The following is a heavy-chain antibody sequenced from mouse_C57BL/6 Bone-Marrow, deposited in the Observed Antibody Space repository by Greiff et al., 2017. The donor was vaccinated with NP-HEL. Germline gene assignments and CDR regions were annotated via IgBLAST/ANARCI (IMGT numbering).Heavy chain of an antibody. CDR1: GFTFSDFY. CDR3: ARAPTALAMDY. J-gene: IGHJ4*01. CDR2: SRNKANDYTT. V-gene: IGHV7-1*01. D-gene: IGHD3-1*01. Sequence: EVKVVESGGGLVQSGRSLRLSCATSGFTFSDFYMEWVRQAPGKGLEWIAASRNKANDYTTEYSASVKGRFIVSRDTSQSILYLQMNALRAEDTAIYYCARAPTALAMDYWGQGTSVTVSS.